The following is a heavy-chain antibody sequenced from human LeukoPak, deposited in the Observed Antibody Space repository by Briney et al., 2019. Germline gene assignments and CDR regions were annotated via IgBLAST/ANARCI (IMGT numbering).Heavy chain of an antibody. CDR2: IYYSGST. CDR3: ARTPLTYYFDY. D-gene: IGHD2-21*02. Sequence: SETLSLTCTVSGGSISSGVYYWSWIRQHPGKGLEWIGYIYYSGSTYYNPSLKSRVTISVDTSKNQFSLKLSSVTAADTAVYYCARTPLTYYFDYWGQGTLVTVSS. CDR1: GGSISSGVYY. J-gene: IGHJ4*02. V-gene: IGHV4-31*03.